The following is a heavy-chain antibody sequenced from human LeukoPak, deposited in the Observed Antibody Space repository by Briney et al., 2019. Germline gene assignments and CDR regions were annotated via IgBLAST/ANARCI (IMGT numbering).Heavy chain of an antibody. D-gene: IGHD3-22*01. CDR2: ISGSGGST. CDR3: AKDGNLRYYYDSSGYPVAFDI. J-gene: IGHJ3*02. Sequence: GGSLRLSCAASGFTFSSYAMSWVRQAPGKGLEWVSAISGSGGSTYYADSVKGRFTISRDNSKNTLYLQMSSLRAEDTAVYYCAKDGNLRYYYDSSGYPVAFDIWGQGTMVTVSS. CDR1: GFTFSSYA. V-gene: IGHV3-23*01.